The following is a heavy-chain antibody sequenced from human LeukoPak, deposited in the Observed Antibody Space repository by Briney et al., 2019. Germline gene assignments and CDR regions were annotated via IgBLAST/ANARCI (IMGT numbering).Heavy chain of an antibody. Sequence: SVKVSCKASGGTFSSYAISWVQQAPGQGLEWMGRIIPIFGTANYAQKFQGRVTITTDEYTSTAYMELSSLRSEDTAVYCCARGPRITMIGGSFDYWGQGTLVTVSS. D-gene: IGHD3-22*01. CDR3: ARGPRITMIGGSFDY. J-gene: IGHJ4*02. CDR2: IIPIFGTA. CDR1: GGTFSSYA. V-gene: IGHV1-69*05.